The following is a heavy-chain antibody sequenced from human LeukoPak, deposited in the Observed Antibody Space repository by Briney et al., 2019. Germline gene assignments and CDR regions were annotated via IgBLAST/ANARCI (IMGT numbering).Heavy chain of an antibody. V-gene: IGHV1-18*01. CDR3: ARGGSRYDILTWDY. D-gene: IGHD3-9*01. Sequence: ASVKVSCKASGFTFTNYGFSWMRQAPGQGLEWMGWVSAYNGNTNYAQRLQGRVTMTTDTSTSTVYMELRSLRSDDTAVFFCARGGSRYDILTWDYWGQGTLVTVSS. CDR1: GFTFTNYG. J-gene: IGHJ4*02. CDR2: VSAYNGNT.